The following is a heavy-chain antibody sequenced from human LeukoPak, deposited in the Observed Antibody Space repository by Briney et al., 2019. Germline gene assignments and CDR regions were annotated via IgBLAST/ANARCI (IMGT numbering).Heavy chain of an antibody. V-gene: IGHV3-30*02. D-gene: IGHD3-10*01. CDR2: IRYNGSNK. Sequence: GGSLRLSCAASGFTFSSYGMHWVRQAPGKGLEWVAFIRYNGSNKYYADSVKGRFTISRDNSKNTLYLQMNSLRAEDTAVYYCAKEGDYYGSGSYSAFDIWGQGTMVTVSS. J-gene: IGHJ3*02. CDR3: AKEGDYYGSGSYSAFDI. CDR1: GFTFSSYG.